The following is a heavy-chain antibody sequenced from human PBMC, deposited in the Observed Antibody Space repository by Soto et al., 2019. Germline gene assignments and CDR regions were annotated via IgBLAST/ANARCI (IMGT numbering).Heavy chain of an antibody. D-gene: IGHD3-16*01. Sequence: QVQLVQSGAEVKKPGASVMVSCEASGDTFTNYEINWVRQATGQGLEWLGWVSLNTGNTGYAQRFQGRGSMTANPSISTAYMELSSLRSEDTAVYYCATVPRGSRYFYYLDVWGKGTTVIVSS. CDR1: GDTFTNYE. CDR2: VSLNTGNT. J-gene: IGHJ6*03. CDR3: ATVPRGSRYFYYLDV. V-gene: IGHV1-8*01.